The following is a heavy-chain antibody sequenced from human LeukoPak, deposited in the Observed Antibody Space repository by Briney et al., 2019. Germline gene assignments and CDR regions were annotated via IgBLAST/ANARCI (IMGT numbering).Heavy chain of an antibody. V-gene: IGHV4-59*01. CDR2: IYDSGTT. J-gene: IGHJ4*02. CDR1: GASISSYY. CDR3: ARARLDSSGRFDY. Sequence: PSETLSLTCTVSGASISSYYWSWIRQPPGKGLEWIGCIYDSGTTYYNPSLKSRVTISKDTSKTQFSLRLSSVTAADTAVYYCARARLDSSGRFDYWGQGTLVTVSS. D-gene: IGHD3-22*01.